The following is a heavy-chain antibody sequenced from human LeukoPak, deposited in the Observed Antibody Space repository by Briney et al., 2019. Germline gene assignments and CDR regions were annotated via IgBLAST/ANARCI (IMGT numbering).Heavy chain of an antibody. CDR1: GYSFTSYW. J-gene: IGHJ4*02. D-gene: IGHD3-3*01. CDR2: IYPGDSET. Sequence: GESLKISCKGSGYSFTSYWIGWVRQMPGKGLEWMGIIYPGDSETKYSPSFQGQVTFSADKSISTAYLQWSSLNASDTAMYYCARPHYDFWSGSTYYFDYWGQGTLVTVSS. CDR3: ARPHYDFWSGSTYYFDY. V-gene: IGHV5-51*01.